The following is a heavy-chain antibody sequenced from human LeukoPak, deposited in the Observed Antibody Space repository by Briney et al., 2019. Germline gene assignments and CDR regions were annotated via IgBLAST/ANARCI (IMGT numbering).Heavy chain of an antibody. CDR1: GGSFSGYY. J-gene: IGHJ4*02. CDR3: ARVGTTGTTIDY. V-gene: IGHV4-34*01. CDR2: INHSGST. D-gene: IGHD1-1*01. Sequence: SETLSLTCAVYGGSFSGYYWSWIRQPPGKGLEWIGEINHSGSTNYNPSLKSRVTISVDTSKNQFSLKLSSVTAADTAVYYCARVGTTGTTIDYWGQGTLVTVSS.